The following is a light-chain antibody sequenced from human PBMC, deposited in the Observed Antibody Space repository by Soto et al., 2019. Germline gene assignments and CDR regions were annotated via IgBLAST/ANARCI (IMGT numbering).Light chain of an antibody. Sequence: QSALTQPASVSESPGQSITISCTGTSSDVGGYNYVSWYQQHPGKTPKLMICAVTYRPSGVSSRFSGSKSGNTASLTISGLQAEDEAEEYCSSYTSSSTLFGTGTKGSVL. CDR3: SSYTSSSTL. CDR2: AVT. CDR1: SSDVGGYNY. J-gene: IGLJ1*01. V-gene: IGLV2-14*03.